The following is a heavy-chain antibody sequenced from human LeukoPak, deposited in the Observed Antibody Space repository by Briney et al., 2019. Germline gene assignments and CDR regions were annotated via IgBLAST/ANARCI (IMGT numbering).Heavy chain of an antibody. CDR1: GFTFSSYS. Sequence: PGGSLRLSCAASGFTFSSYSMNWVRHAPGKGLEWVSSISSSSSYIYYADSVKGRFTISRDNAKNSLYLQMNSLRAEDTAVYYCARDSGGWHRTRNYYYMDVWGKGTTVTVSS. J-gene: IGHJ6*03. CDR3: ARDSGGWHRTRNYYYMDV. CDR2: ISSSSSYI. V-gene: IGHV3-21*01. D-gene: IGHD6-19*01.